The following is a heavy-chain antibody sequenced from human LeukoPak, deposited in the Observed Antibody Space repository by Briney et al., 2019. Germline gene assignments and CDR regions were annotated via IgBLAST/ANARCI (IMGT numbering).Heavy chain of an antibody. CDR1: GFSFSTYW. V-gene: IGHV3-7*04. CDR3: ARDHSSSWYGSWLY. CDR2: IKQDGSEE. D-gene: IGHD6-13*01. Sequence: GGSLRLSCAASGFSFSTYWMSWVRQAPGKGLEWVANIKQDGSEEYYVDSVKGRFTISRDNAKNSLYLQMNSLRAEDTAVYYCARDHSSSWYGSWLYWGQGTLVTVSS. J-gene: IGHJ4*02.